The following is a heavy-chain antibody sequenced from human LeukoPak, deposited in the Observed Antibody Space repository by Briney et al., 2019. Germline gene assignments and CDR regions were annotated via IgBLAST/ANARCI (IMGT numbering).Heavy chain of an antibody. V-gene: IGHV4-59*08. CDR3: ARGGGIAAALDY. CDR1: GGSISSYY. D-gene: IGHD6-13*01. CDR2: IYYSGST. Sequence: SETLSLTCTVSGGSISSYYWSWIRQPPGKGLEWIGYIYYSGSTNYNPSLKSRVTISVDTSKNQFSLKLSSVTAADTAVYYCARGGGIAAALDYWGQGTLVTVSS. J-gene: IGHJ4*02.